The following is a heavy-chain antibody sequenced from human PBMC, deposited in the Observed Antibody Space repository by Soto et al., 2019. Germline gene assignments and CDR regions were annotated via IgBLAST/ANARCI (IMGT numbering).Heavy chain of an antibody. CDR3: ARFGGPGLSHNWFDS. CDR2: FYPDDSDS. J-gene: IGHJ5*02. D-gene: IGHD3-3*01. CDR1: GYRFTDYW. V-gene: IGHV5-51*01. Sequence: GESLKISCQVSGYRFTDYWIGWVRQIPGKGLEWMGIFYPDDSDSRYNPSFQGHVTFSADKSITTAYLQWSSLKASDSAMYYCARFGGPGLSHNWFDSWGQGTLVTSPQ.